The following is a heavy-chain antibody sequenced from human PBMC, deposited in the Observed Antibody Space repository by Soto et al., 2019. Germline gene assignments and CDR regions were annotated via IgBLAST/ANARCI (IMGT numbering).Heavy chain of an antibody. Sequence: GGSLRLSCAASGFTFDDYAMHWVRQAPGKGLEWVSGISWNSGSIGYADSVKGRFTISRDNAKNSLYLQMNSLRAEDTALYYCAKDKASNFWYYYMDVWGKGTTVTVSS. CDR3: AKDKASNFWYYYMDV. V-gene: IGHV3-9*01. CDR2: ISWNSGSI. CDR1: GFTFDDYA. D-gene: IGHD4-4*01. J-gene: IGHJ6*03.